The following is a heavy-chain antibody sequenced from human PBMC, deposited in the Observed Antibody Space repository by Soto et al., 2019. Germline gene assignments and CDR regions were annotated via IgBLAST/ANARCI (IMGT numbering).Heavy chain of an antibody. Sequence: QVQLVESGGGVVQPGGSLRLSCAASGLIFSNYAMHWVRQTPGKGLEWVALIAYDGGRKDYAASVKGRFTVSRDNSKNTLYLQMNSLRGEDTAVYYCARDREAYTHGRPSDNWGQGTLVTVSS. V-gene: IGHV3-30-3*01. J-gene: IGHJ4*02. D-gene: IGHD5-18*01. CDR2: IAYDGGRK. CDR3: ARDREAYTHGRPSDN. CDR1: GLIFSNYA.